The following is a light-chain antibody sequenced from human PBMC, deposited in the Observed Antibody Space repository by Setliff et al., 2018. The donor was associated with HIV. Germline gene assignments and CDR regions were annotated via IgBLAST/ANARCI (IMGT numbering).Light chain of an antibody. J-gene: IGLJ1*01. Sequence: QSALAQPASVSGSPGQSITIPCTGTSSDVGRFKLVSWYQQYPGKAPKVLIYEVSKRPSGISGRFSGSVSGNTASLTISGLQAEDEADYYCCAYAGSYVFGSGTKVTVL. CDR3: CAYAGSYV. CDR2: EVS. CDR1: SSDVGRFKL. V-gene: IGLV2-23*02.